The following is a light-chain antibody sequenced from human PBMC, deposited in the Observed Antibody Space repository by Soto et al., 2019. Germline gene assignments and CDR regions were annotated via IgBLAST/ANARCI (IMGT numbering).Light chain of an antibody. CDR2: DVN. V-gene: IGLV2-14*01. CDR3: TSYASGSSHVV. Sequence: QCALTQPASVSGSPGQSITLSCTGTSSDIGGYDYVSWYQRHPGKAPKLIIYDVNNRPSGVSNRFSGSKSGNTASLTISGLQAEDEADYYCTSYASGSSHVVFGGGTKLTVL. CDR1: SSDIGGYDY. J-gene: IGLJ2*01.